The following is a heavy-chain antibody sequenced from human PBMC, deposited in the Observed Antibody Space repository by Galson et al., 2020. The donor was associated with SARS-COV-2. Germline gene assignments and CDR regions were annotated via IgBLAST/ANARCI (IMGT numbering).Heavy chain of an antibody. V-gene: IGHV1-24*01. CDR2: FDPEDGET. CDR1: GNTLIELI. Sequence: DSVKVSCKVSGNTLIELIIHWVRQAPGKGLEWMGSFDPEDGETTYAQKFQGRVTMTEDTATDTDYMELSSLRSEDTAVYYCATGGVGLVGIYAFEIWGQGTRFTVCS. CDR3: ATGGVGLVGIYAFEI. J-gene: IGHJ3*02. D-gene: IGHD3-22*01.